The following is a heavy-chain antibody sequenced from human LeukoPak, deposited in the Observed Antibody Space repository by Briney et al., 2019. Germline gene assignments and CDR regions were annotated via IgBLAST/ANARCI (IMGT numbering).Heavy chain of an antibody. V-gene: IGHV1-2*02. CDR3: ARLRYYYDSSGYSLFDY. D-gene: IGHD3-22*01. J-gene: IGHJ4*02. Sequence: GASVKVPCKASGYTFTGYYMHWVRQAPGQGLEWMGWINPNSGGTNYAQRFQGRVTMTRDTSISTAYMELGRLRSDDTAVYYCARLRYYYDSSGYSLFDYWGQGTLVTVSS. CDR2: INPNSGGT. CDR1: GYTFTGYY.